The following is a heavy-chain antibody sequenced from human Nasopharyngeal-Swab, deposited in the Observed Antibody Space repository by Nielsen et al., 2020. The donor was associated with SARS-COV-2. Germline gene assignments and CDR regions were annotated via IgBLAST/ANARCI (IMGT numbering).Heavy chain of an antibody. CDR3: ARVRYESSGYFYGMDV. V-gene: IGHV3-53*04. CDR1: GVTVRSNY. J-gene: IGHJ6*02. CDR2: LYSGGST. Sequence: GSLKNSSAAPGVTVRSNYITRGPPAPGKGLEWVSVLYSGGSTYYADSVKGRFTISRHNSKNTLYLQVNSLRAEDTAVYYCARVRYESSGYFYGMDVWGQGTTVTVSS. D-gene: IGHD3-22*01.